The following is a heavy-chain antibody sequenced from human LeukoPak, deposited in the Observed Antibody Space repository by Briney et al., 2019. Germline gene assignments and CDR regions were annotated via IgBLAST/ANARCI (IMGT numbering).Heavy chain of an antibody. CDR2: ISYSGST. V-gene: IGHV4-59*01. CDR1: GGSISSYY. Sequence: SETLSLTCTVSGGSISSYYWSWIRQPPGKGLEWIGYISYSGSTTYNPSLKSRVTISVDTSKSQFSLKLTSVTAADTAVYYCARYGVDSSGYYNFDYWGQGTQVTVSS. CDR3: ARYGVDSSGYYNFDY. J-gene: IGHJ4*02. D-gene: IGHD6-25*01.